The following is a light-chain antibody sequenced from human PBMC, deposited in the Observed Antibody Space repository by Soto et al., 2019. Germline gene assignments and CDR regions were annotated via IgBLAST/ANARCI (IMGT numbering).Light chain of an antibody. V-gene: IGLV2-14*03. CDR1: NSDIGGHDY. CDR3: SSYTTTTPVV. Sequence: QSVLTQPASVSGSPGQSITISCTGTNSDIGGHDYVSWYQHHPGRAPKLMIYDVNNWPSGVSNRFSGSKSGNTASLTISRLQAEDEAVYYCSSYTTTTPVVFGGGTKLTVL. CDR2: DVN. J-gene: IGLJ2*01.